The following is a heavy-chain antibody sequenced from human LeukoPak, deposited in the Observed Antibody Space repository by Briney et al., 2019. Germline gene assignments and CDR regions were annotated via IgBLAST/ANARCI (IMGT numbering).Heavy chain of an antibody. J-gene: IGHJ4*02. V-gene: IGHV3-74*01. CDR3: AKGVRSVWGSYRTQYYFDY. CDR1: GFTFSSHW. CDR2: IDYDGINT. D-gene: IGHD3-16*02. Sequence: GGSLRLSCAASGFTFSSHWMHWVRQAPGKGLVWVSRIDYDGINTNYADSVKGRFTISRDNAKNTLYLQMNSLRAEDSAVYYCAKGVRSVWGSYRTQYYFDYWGQGTLVTVSS.